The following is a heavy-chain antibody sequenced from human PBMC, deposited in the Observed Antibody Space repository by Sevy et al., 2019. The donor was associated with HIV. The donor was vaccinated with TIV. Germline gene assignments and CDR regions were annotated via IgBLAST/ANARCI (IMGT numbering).Heavy chain of an antibody. CDR1: ELILRDRA. Sequence: GGSLRLSCTASELILRDRAMHWVRQTPGKGLEWVSGMTMYSGSEDYADFVKGRFTISRDNAKNSLNLQMDSLTLEDTALYYCVIEIESGGANFWGQGTLVTVSS. V-gene: IGHV3-9*01. J-gene: IGHJ1*01. CDR3: VIEIESGGANF. D-gene: IGHD2-21*01. CDR2: MTMYSGSE.